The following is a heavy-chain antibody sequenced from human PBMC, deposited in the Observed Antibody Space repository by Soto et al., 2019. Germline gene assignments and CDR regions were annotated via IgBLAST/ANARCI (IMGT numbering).Heavy chain of an antibody. J-gene: IGHJ6*03. V-gene: IGHV4-34*01. CDR1: GGSFSGYY. CDR3: ARGISGLERRSSPPYYYYYMDV. CDR2: INHSGST. Sequence: SETLSLTCAVYGGSFSGYYWSWIRQPPGKGLEWIGEINHSGSTNYNPSLKSRVTISVDTSKNQFSLKLSSVTAADTAVYYCARGISGLERRSSPPYYYYYMDVWGKGTTVTVSS. D-gene: IGHD1-1*01.